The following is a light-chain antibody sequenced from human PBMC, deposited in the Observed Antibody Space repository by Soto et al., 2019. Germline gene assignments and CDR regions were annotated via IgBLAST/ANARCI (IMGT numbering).Light chain of an antibody. CDR2: GAS. Sequence: EVVLTQSPGTLSLSPGERATLSCRASQSLDSTYVAWYQQKPGQSPRLVIYGASRMATGIPDRFSGSGSGTDFTLTIGRPEPEDFGVYYCQRAGSAPPYIFGAGTRL. V-gene: IGKV3-20*01. CDR3: QRAGSAPPYI. J-gene: IGKJ2*01. CDR1: QSLDSTY.